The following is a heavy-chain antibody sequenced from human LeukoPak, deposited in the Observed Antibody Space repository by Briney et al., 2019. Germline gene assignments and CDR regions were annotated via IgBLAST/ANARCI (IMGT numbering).Heavy chain of an antibody. CDR1: GFTVSTNC. J-gene: IGHJ4*02. Sequence: GGSLTLSCAASGFTVSTNCMTWVRQAPGKGLECVSSIYSGGTTYYADSVMGRFTISRHNSRNTLYLQMNSLRAEDTAVYYCARVDTVMAYYFDLWGQGTLVTVSS. CDR3: ARVDTVMAYYFDL. V-gene: IGHV3-53*04. D-gene: IGHD5-18*01. CDR2: IYSGGTT.